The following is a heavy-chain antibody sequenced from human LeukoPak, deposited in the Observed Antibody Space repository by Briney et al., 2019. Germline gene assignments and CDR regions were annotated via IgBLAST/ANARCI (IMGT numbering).Heavy chain of an antibody. D-gene: IGHD4-17*01. CDR1: GYSISSGYY. Sequence: SETLSLTCTVSGYSISSGYYWGWIRQPPGKGLEWIGSIYHSGSTYYNPSLKSRVTISVDTSKNQFSLKLSSVTAADTAVYYCAMTTVTTIILIDYWGQGTLVTVSS. CDR2: IYHSGST. CDR3: AMTTVTTIILIDY. V-gene: IGHV4-38-2*02. J-gene: IGHJ4*02.